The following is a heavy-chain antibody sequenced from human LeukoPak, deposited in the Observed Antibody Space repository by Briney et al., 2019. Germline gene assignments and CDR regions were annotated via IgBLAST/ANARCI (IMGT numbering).Heavy chain of an antibody. Sequence: PGRSLRLSCAASGFTFSSYSMNWVRQAPGKGLEWVSDISASGSTIHYADSVKGRFTVSRDNSKNTVFLEMISLRVEDTALYHCAKGHGDWGGNYHDHWGQGAQVTVSS. CDR2: ISASGSTI. CDR1: GFTFSSYS. D-gene: IGHD4-17*01. J-gene: IGHJ4*02. V-gene: IGHV3-23*01. CDR3: AKGHGDWGGNYHDH.